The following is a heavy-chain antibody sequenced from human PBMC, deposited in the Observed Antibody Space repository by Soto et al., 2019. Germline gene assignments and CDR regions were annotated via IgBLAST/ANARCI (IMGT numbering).Heavy chain of an antibody. CDR3: VRGQPHRITIFEVVIRSYDYGMDV. J-gene: IGHJ6*02. D-gene: IGHD3-3*02. V-gene: IGHV4-34*01. CDR2: INYRGSS. CDR1: GGSFTGYY. Sequence: SETLSLTCAVYGGSFTGYYWTGIRQTPGKGLEWIGEINYRGSSYYNPSLESRISMAVDTSKNQFSLKLRSVTAADTAVYFCVRGQPHRITIFEVVIRSYDYGMDVWGQGTTVTVSS.